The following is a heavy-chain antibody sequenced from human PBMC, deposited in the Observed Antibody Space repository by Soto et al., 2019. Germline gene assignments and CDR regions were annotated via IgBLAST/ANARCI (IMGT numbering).Heavy chain of an antibody. V-gene: IGHV3-23*01. D-gene: IGHD2-21*02. Sequence: EVQLLESGGGLVQPGESLRLSCAASGFTFSSYAMSWVRQAPGKGLEWVSAISGSGGSTCYADSVKGRFTISRDNSKNTLYLQMNRLRAEDTAVYYCAKQNGYGGNSELEYWGQGTLVTVSS. CDR3: AKQNGYGGNSELEY. J-gene: IGHJ4*02. CDR1: GFTFSSYA. CDR2: ISGSGGST.